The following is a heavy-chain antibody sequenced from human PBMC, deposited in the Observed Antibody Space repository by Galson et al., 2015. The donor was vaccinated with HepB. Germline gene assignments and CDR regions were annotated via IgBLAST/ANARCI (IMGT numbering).Heavy chain of an antibody. D-gene: IGHD3-10*01. Sequence: SLRLSCAASGFTFSSYAMHWVRQTPGKGLEWVAVISYDGSNKYYADSVKGRFTISRDNSKNTLYLQMNSLRAEDTAVYYCARGLLWFGDDYYFDYWGQGTLVTVSS. CDR1: GFTFSSYA. CDR2: ISYDGSNK. J-gene: IGHJ4*02. CDR3: ARGLLWFGDDYYFDY. V-gene: IGHV3-30-3*01.